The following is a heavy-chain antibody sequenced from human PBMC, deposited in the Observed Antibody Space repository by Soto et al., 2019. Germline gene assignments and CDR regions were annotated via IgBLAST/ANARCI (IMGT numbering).Heavy chain of an antibody. CDR1: GYTFTGYY. D-gene: IGHD1-1*01. V-gene: IGHV1-2*02. CDR2: INPNSGGT. J-gene: IGHJ5*02. Sequence: ASVKVSCKASGYTFTGYYMHWVRQAPGQGLEWMGWINPNSGGTNYAQKFQGRVTMTRDTSISTAYMELNAVTAADTAVYYCARRTDTPNWLDPWGQGTLVTVSS. CDR3: ARRTDTPNWLDP.